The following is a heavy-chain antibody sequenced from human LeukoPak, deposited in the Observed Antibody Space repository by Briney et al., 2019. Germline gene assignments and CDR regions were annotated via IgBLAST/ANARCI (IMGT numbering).Heavy chain of an antibody. CDR3: ARDQVHGDYVVFYYYYGMDV. J-gene: IGHJ6*02. CDR1: GYTFTGYN. V-gene: IGHV1-2*02. Sequence: ASVKVSCKASGYTFTGYNMHWVRQAPGQGLEWMGWINPNSGGTNYAQKFQGRVTMTRDTSISTAYMELSRLRSDDTAVYYCARDQVHGDYVVFYYYYGMDVWGQGTTVTVSS. CDR2: INPNSGGT. D-gene: IGHD4-17*01.